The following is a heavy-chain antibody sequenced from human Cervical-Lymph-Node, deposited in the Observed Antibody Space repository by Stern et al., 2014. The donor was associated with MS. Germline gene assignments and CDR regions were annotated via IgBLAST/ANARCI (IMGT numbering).Heavy chain of an antibody. V-gene: IGHV5-51*01. Sequence: EVQLVQSGAEVKKPGYSLRISCKGSGYDFNTYWIAWVRQMTGKGLEWMGMIYPRDAYTRYSPSFQGQVPISADKSIRTAYLQWRSLKASDTALYFCARWGDGDASLDYWGQGALVSVSS. CDR3: ARWGDGDASLDY. CDR1: GYDFNTYW. J-gene: IGHJ4*02. D-gene: IGHD4-17*01. CDR2: IYPRDAYT.